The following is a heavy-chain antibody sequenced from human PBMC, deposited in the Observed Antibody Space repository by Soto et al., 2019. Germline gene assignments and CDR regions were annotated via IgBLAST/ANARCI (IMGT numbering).Heavy chain of an antibody. V-gene: IGHV5-10-1*01. CDR2: IDPSDSYT. Sequence: PGESLKISCKGSGYSFTSYWISWVRQMPGKGLEWMGRIDPSDSYTNYSPSFQGHVTISADKSISTAYLQWSSLKASDTAMYYWATGAYSGAYYYGMDVWGQGTTVTVSS. J-gene: IGHJ6*02. CDR1: GYSFTSYW. CDR3: ATGAYSGAYYYGMDV. D-gene: IGHD1-26*01.